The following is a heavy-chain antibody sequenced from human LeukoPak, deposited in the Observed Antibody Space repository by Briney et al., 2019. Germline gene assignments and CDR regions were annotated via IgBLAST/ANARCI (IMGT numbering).Heavy chain of an antibody. CDR1: GFTVSSNY. V-gene: IGHV3-53*01. D-gene: IGHD6-19*01. CDR3: AGDKTTGGWYEFDY. J-gene: IGHJ4*02. Sequence: GGSLRLSCAASGFTVSSNYMSWVRQGPGKGLECVSVISNDGDTYYADSVKGRFTITRDTSKNALSLQMNSLRAEDTAVYYCAGDKTTGGWYEFDYWGQGTLVTVSS. CDR2: ISNDGDT.